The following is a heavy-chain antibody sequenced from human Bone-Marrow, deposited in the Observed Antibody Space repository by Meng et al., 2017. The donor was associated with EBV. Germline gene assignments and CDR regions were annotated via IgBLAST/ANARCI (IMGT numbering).Heavy chain of an antibody. CDR3: VRGRMGYVTSWYDS. D-gene: IGHD3-16*01. CDR1: GFTFSDYY. J-gene: IGHJ5*01. Sequence: QVQLVELWGNLVKPGGSLRLSCAAPGFTFSDYYMSWIRQAPGKGLEWVSHISRGGTSVYYADSVKGRFTVSRDNAKNSLYLQMIGLSGDDTAVYFCVRGRMGYVTSWYDSWGQGTLVTVSS. V-gene: IGHV3-11*01. CDR2: ISRGGTSV.